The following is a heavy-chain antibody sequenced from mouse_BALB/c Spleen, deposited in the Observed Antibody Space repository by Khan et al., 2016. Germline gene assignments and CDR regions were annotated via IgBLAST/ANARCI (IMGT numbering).Heavy chain of an antibody. D-gene: IGHD2-4*01. CDR1: GFNIKDTY. CDR2: IDPSNGNT. CDR3: ARSTDDHDVGFAY. V-gene: IGHV14-3*02. J-gene: IGHJ3*01. Sequence: IQLVQSGAELVKPGASVKLSCTASGFNIKDTYMHWVKQRPEQGLEWIGRIDPSNGNTKYDPTFQGKATITADTSSNTAYLQLRSLTSEDPSVSDGARSTDDHDVGFAYWGQGTRVTVAA.